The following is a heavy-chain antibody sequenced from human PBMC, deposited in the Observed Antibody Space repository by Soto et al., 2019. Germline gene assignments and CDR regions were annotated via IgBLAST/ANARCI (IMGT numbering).Heavy chain of an antibody. CDR3: AKDQGYSSGWPTFDY. J-gene: IGHJ4*02. V-gene: IGHV3-23*01. CDR2: ISGSGGST. D-gene: IGHD6-19*01. CDR1: GFTFSSYS. Sequence: GGSLRLSCAASGFTFSSYSMSWVRQAPGKGLEWVSAISGSGGSTYYADSVKGRFTISRDNSKNTLYLQMNSLRAEDTAVYYCAKDQGYSSGWPTFDYWGQGTLVTVSS.